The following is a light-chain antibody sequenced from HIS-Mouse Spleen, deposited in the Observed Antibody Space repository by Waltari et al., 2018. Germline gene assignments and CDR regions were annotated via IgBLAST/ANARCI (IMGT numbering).Light chain of an antibody. V-gene: IGKV1D-8*02. CDR3: QQYYSFPRT. CDR1: HGISSY. Sequence: AIWMTQSPSLLSASTGDRVTISFRMSHGISSYLAWYQQKPGKAPELLIYAASTLQSGVPSRFSGSGSGTDVTLTISCLQSEDFATYYCQQYYSFPRTFGQGTKVEIK. CDR2: AAS. J-gene: IGKJ1*01.